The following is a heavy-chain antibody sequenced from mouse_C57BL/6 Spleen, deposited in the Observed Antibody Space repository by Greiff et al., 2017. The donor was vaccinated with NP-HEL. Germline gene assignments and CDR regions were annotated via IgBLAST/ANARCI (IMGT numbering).Heavy chain of an antibody. CDR2: IYPGGGYT. V-gene: IGHV1-63*01. CDR1: GYPFTNYW. D-gene: IGHD2-1*01. CDR3: ARSRGNYYAMDY. J-gene: IGHJ4*01. Sequence: VTLQESGAELVRPGTSVKMSCKASGYPFTNYWIGWAKQRPGHGLEWIGDIYPGGGYTNYNEKFKGKATLTADKSSSTAYMQFSSLTSEDSAIYYCARSRGNYYAMDYWGQGTSVTVSS.